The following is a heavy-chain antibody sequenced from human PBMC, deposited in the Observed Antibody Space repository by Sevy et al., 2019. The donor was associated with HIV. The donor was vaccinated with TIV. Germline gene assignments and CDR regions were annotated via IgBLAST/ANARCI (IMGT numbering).Heavy chain of an antibody. CDR2: ISPYNGNT. D-gene: IGHD6-6*01. J-gene: IGHJ4*02. CDR3: ARDPGAARPWDY. Sequence: ASVKVSCKPSGYTFTSYGISWVRQAPGQGLEWMGWISPYNGNTNYAQKFQGRVTMTTDTSTTTAYMELRSLRSDDTAVYYRARDPGAARPWDYWGQGTLVTVSS. CDR1: GYTFTSYG. V-gene: IGHV1-18*01.